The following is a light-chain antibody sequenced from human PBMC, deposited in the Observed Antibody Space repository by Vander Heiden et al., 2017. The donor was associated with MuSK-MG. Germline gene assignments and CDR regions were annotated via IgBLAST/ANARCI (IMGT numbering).Light chain of an antibody. CDR1: SGSVSTSYY. V-gene: IGLV8-61*01. CDR2: ATK. J-gene: IGLJ3*02. CDR3: VLYRGVDTGM. Sequence: QTVVTQEPSLSVSPGGTVTLTCGLSSGSVSTSYYPGWDQQTPGQAPRTLIYATKTRCAGVPDRFSGSMLGNKVALTITGAQADDEGHYYCVLYRGVDTGMFGGGTRLTVL.